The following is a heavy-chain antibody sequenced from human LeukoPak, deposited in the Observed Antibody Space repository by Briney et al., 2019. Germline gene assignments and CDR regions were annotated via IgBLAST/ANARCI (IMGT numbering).Heavy chain of an antibody. CDR3: AKDDGEYYYGSGSYPF. D-gene: IGHD3-10*01. Sequence: GGSLRLSCAVSGITLSNYGMSWVRQAPGKGLEWVSAISGSGGSTYYADSVKGRFTISRDKSKNTLYLQMNSLRAEGTAVYYCAKDDGEYYYGSGSYPFWGQGTLVTVSS. V-gene: IGHV3-23*01. J-gene: IGHJ4*02. CDR2: ISGSGGST. CDR1: GITLSNYG.